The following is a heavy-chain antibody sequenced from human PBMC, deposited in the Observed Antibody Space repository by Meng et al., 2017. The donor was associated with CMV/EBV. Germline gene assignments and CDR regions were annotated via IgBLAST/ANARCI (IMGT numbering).Heavy chain of an antibody. V-gene: IGHV3-48*04. CDR3: ASTPQYYSDGSGYLVSGGN. Sequence: GESLKISCAASGFTFSSYWMSWVRQAPGKGLEWVSYISSSSTTIYYADSVKGRFTISRDNAKYSLYLQMKNLRAQDTAVYYCASTPQYYSDGSGYLVSGGNWGQGTTVTVSS. D-gene: IGHD3-22*01. CDR1: GFTFSSYW. J-gene: IGHJ6*02. CDR2: ISSSSTTI.